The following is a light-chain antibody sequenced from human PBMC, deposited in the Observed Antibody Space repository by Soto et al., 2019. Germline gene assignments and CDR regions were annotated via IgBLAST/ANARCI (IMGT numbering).Light chain of an antibody. CDR2: YAS. CDR1: QSVSSN. V-gene: IGKV3-15*01. J-gene: IGKJ1*01. Sequence: EIVMTQSPATLTTSPGERATVSCRASQSVSSNLAWYQQKPGQVPRLLIYYASTRATGIPARFSGSASGTEFSLTIGSLECEGCAVYYCQQYNNWPRTFGQGTKVEI. CDR3: QQYNNWPRT.